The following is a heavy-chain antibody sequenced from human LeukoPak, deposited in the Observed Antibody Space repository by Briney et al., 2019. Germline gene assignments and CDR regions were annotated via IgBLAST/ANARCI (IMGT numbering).Heavy chain of an antibody. Sequence: GGSLRLSCAASEFSVGSNYMTWVRQAPGKGLEWVSLIYSGGSTYYADSVKGRFTISRDNSKNTVYLQMSSLRAEDTALYYCATIGTGDYRDDSWGQGTLVTVSS. CDR2: IYSGGST. CDR3: ATIGTGDYRDDS. V-gene: IGHV3-66*01. J-gene: IGHJ5*01. D-gene: IGHD3/OR15-3a*01. CDR1: EFSVGSNY.